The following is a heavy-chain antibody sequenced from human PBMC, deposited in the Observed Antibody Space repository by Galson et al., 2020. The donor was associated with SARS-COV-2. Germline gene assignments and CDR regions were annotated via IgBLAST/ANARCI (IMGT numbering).Heavy chain of an antibody. CDR1: GYYISSGYY. V-gene: IGHV4-38-2*02. CDR3: ARAGSGSYSTVDY. CDR2: IYHSGST. Sequence: SETLSLTCTVSGYYISSGYYWGWIRQPPGKGLEWSGNIYHSGSTYYNPSRKSRVTISVDTSKNQFSLKLSSVTAADTAVYDCARAGSGSYSTVDYWGQGTLVTVSS. J-gene: IGHJ4*02. D-gene: IGHD1-26*01.